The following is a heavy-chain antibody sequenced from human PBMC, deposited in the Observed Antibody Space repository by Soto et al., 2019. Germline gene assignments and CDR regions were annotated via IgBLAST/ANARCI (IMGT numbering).Heavy chain of an antibody. D-gene: IGHD3-10*01. V-gene: IGHV3-23*01. Sequence: EVQLLESGGGLVQPGGSLRLSCAASGFTFNNYAMTWVRQAPGKGLEWVSAISGGGDTTSYADSVKGRFTVSRDGSKNTLYLKMSSLRAEDTALYYCAKDRHYGSGTYSDSYLDYWGQGTLVTVSS. CDR2: ISGGGDTT. CDR1: GFTFNNYA. J-gene: IGHJ4*02. CDR3: AKDRHYGSGTYSDSYLDY.